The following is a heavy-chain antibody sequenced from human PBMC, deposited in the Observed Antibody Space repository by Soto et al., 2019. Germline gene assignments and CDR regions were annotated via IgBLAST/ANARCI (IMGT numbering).Heavy chain of an antibody. CDR2: IYYSGST. CDR3: ARDIVATSGYYYGMDV. CDR1: GGSISSGGYY. Sequence: PSETLSLTCTVSGGSISSGGYYSSWIRQHPGKGLEWIGYIYYSGSTYYNPSLKSRVTISVDTSKNQFSLKLSSVTAADTAVYYCARDIVATSGYYYGMDVWGQGTTVTVSS. D-gene: IGHD5-12*01. J-gene: IGHJ6*02. V-gene: IGHV4-31*03.